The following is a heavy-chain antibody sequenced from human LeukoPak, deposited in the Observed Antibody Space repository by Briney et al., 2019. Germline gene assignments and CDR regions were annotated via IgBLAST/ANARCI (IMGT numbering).Heavy chain of an antibody. Sequence: SQTLSPTCTVSGGSISSGGYYWSWIRQHPGKGLEWIGYIYYSGSTYYNPSLKSRVTISVDTSKNQFSLKLSSVTAADTAVYYCANYGSGSYRFDPWGQGTLVTVSS. J-gene: IGHJ5*02. V-gene: IGHV4-31*03. CDR2: IYYSGST. D-gene: IGHD3-10*01. CDR3: ANYGSGSYRFDP. CDR1: GGSISSGGYY.